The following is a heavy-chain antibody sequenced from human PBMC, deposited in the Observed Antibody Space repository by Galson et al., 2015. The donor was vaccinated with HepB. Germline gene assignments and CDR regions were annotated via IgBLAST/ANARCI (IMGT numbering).Heavy chain of an antibody. CDR2: IKEDGTIT. Sequence: SLRLSCAGSGFIFSGPWMHWVRQSPGKGLEWVSRIKEDGTITSYADSVRGRFITSRDNARRTIYLQMNSLRAEDTAVYYCARTDWFDTWGPGTLVTVSS. CDR1: GFIFSGPW. CDR3: ARTDWFDT. V-gene: IGHV3-74*01. J-gene: IGHJ5*02.